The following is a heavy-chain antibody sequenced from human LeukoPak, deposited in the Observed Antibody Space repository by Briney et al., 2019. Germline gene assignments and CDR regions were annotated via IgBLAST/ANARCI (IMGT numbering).Heavy chain of an antibody. V-gene: IGHV4-38-2*02. J-gene: IGHJ4*02. CDR2: IYHSGST. Sequence: SETLSLTCTVSGYSISSGYYWGWIRQPPGKGLEWIGSIYHSGSTYYNPSLKSRVTISVDTSKNQFSLKLTSVTAADTAVYYCARGGWNKFDYWGQGTLVTVSS. CDR1: GYSISSGYY. CDR3: ARGGWNKFDY. D-gene: IGHD3-22*01.